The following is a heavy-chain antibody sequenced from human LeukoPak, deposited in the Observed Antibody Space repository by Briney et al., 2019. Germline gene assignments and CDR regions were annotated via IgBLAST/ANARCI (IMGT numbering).Heavy chain of an antibody. CDR2: IHHSGST. D-gene: IGHD2-15*01. CDR3: ARALGYCSGGSCTRGYNWFDP. J-gene: IGHJ5*02. CDR1: GDAITSDKYY. V-gene: IGHV4-39*01. Sequence: SETLSLTCTVSGDAITSDKYYWGWIRQPPGKGLEWIGNIHHSGSTYYSPSLKSRVTISVDTSKNQFSLRLNSVTAADTAVYYCARALGYCSGGSCTRGYNWFDPWGQGTLVTVPS.